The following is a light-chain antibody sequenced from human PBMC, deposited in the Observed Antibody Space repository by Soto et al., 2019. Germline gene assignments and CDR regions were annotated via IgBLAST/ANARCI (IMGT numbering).Light chain of an antibody. CDR3: QQYNNWPPRT. V-gene: IGKV3-20*01. Sequence: EIGLPQSPGTLSLSPGERATLSCRASQSVSSSYLAWYQQKPGQAPRLLIYGASSRATGIPDRFSGSGSGTDFTLTIGRLEPEDFAVYYCQQYNNWPPRTFGQGTKVDIK. CDR2: GAS. J-gene: IGKJ1*01. CDR1: QSVSSSY.